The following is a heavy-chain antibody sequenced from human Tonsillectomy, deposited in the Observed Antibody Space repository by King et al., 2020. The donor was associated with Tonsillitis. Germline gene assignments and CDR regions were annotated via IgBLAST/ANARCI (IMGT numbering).Heavy chain of an antibody. Sequence: VQLVESGGGLVKPGGSLRLSCAASGFTFSRYTMNWVRQAPGKGLEWVSSISSSSGNIYHADSVKGRFTISRDNAKNSLYLQMNSLRAEDTAVYYCVRERYTWPLVRSDFYGLDVWGQGTTVTVSS. CDR3: VRERYTWPLVRSDFYGLDV. J-gene: IGHJ6*02. V-gene: IGHV3-21*01. CDR2: ISSSSGNI. CDR1: GFTFSRYT. D-gene: IGHD6-6*01.